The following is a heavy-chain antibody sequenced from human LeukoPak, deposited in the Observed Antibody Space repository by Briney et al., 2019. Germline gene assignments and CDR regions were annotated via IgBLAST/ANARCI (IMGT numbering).Heavy chain of an antibody. D-gene: IGHD2-21*02. CDR1: GFPLSSYA. CDR2: TSSSDAGT. CDR3: TTISNCGGDCYSGFDP. V-gene: IGHV3-23*01. Sequence: PGGSLRLSCAASGFPLSSYAMSWVRQAPGKGLEWVSATSSSDAGTYYADSVRGRFTISRDNSKNTAYLQMNSLKTEDTAVYYCTTISNCGGDCYSGFDPWGQGTLVTVSS. J-gene: IGHJ5*02.